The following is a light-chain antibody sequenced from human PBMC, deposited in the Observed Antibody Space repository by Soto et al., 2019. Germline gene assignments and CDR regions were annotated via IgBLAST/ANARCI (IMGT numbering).Light chain of an antibody. Sequence: IALTQSPGTLSLSPGERAALSCRASQSVSSSYLAWYQQKPGQAPRLLIYGASSRATGIPDRFSGSGSGTDFTLTISRLEPEDFAVYYCQQYGSSLIFGQGTRLEIK. CDR3: QQYGSSLI. CDR2: GAS. CDR1: QSVSSSY. J-gene: IGKJ5*01. V-gene: IGKV3-20*01.